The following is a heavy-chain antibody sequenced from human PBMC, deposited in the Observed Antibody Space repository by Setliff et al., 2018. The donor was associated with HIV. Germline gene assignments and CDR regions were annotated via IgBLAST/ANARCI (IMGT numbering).Heavy chain of an antibody. J-gene: IGHJ6*02. CDR3: ARDVCSGAYCYAYYYYGMDV. CDR1: GGSFSDYY. CDR2: INHRGST. Sequence: PSETLSLTCAVYGGSFSDYYWTWIRQSPGKGLEWIGEINHRGSTNYNPSLKSRVTVSVDTSKNQFSLKLGSVTAADTAVYYCARDVCSGAYCYAYYYYGMDVWGQGTMVTVSS. V-gene: IGHV4-34*01. D-gene: IGHD2-15*01.